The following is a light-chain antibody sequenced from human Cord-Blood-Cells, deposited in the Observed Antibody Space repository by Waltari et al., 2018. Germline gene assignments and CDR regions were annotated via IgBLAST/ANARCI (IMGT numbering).Light chain of an antibody. V-gene: IGKV1-39*01. J-gene: IGKJ1*01. Sequence: DIQMTQSPSSLSASVGDRVTITCRASQSISSYLNWYQQKPGKAPKLLIYAASSLQSGVPSRFSGSGSVTDFTLTISSLQPEYFATYYCQQSYSTHTWTFGQGTKVEIK. CDR1: QSISSY. CDR2: AAS. CDR3: QQSYSTHTWT.